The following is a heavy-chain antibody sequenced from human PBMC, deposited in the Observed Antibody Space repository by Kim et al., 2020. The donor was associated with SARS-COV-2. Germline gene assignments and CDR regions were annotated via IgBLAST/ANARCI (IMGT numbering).Heavy chain of an antibody. D-gene: IGHD3-10*01. J-gene: IGHJ5*02. V-gene: IGHV1-2*02. Sequence: QKFLGRVTMTRDTSISTAYMELSRLRSDDTAVYYCARIPMVRGPGDWFDPWGQGTLVTVSS. CDR3: ARIPMVRGPGDWFDP.